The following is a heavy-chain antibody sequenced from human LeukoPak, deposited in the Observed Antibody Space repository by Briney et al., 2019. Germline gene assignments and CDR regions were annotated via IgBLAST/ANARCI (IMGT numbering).Heavy chain of an antibody. J-gene: IGHJ4*02. CDR2: IYYSGSS. Sequence: SEALSLTCTVSVGSLSSGGYYWSWLRQHPGRGLEWIGYIYYSGSSYYNPSLKSRVTITVDTSKNQFSLKLSSVTAADTAVYYCARGAQRWLQSHFDYWGQGTLVTVSS. D-gene: IGHD5-24*01. CDR1: VGSLSSGGYY. V-gene: IGHV4-31*03. CDR3: ARGAQRWLQSHFDY.